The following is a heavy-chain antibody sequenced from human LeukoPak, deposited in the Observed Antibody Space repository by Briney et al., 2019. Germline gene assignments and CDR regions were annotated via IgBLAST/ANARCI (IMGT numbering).Heavy chain of an antibody. D-gene: IGHD3-22*01. CDR2: IYYTGDT. CDR3: ARVYAGPLPVYERSDYRRGAFDF. Sequence: SQTLSLTCTVSGGPISSGGYYWTWIRQHPEKGLEWLGDIYYTGDTYYNPSLKTRLSISVDTSKNQFSLMLNSVTAADTAMYYCARVYAGPLPVYERSDYRRGAFDFWGQGTKVIVSS. CDR1: GGPISSGGYY. J-gene: IGHJ3*01. V-gene: IGHV4-31*03.